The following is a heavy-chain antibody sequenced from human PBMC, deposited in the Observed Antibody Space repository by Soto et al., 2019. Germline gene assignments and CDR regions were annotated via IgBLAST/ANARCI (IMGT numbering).Heavy chain of an antibody. CDR2: IYYSGST. CDR1: GGSISSYY. CDR3: ASGGSGWYYHYSGMDV. V-gene: IGHV4-59*01. Sequence: SQTLSLTCTVSGGSISSYYWSWIRQPPGKGLEWIGYIYYSGSTNYNPSLKSRVTISVDTSKNQFSPKLSSVTAADPAVYYCASGGSGWYYHYSGMDVWGQGTTVTVSS. J-gene: IGHJ6*02. D-gene: IGHD6-19*01.